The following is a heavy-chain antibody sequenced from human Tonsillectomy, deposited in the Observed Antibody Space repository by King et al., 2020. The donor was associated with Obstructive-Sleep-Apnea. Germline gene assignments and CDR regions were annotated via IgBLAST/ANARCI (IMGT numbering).Heavy chain of an antibody. V-gene: IGHV1-69*17. CDR3: AGTPPPVAVPDASLWEHFFCYALDV. CDR2: IMPVANVV. Sequence: QLVQSGAEVRKPGSSVTVSCKASGGTFTNYAITWVRQAPGQGLEWMGGIMPVANVVKLAQKFQDRVTITADRSTSTAYMELGSLTKEDTAVYCCAGTPPPVAVPDASLWEHFFCYALDVWGQGTTVTVSS. J-gene: IGHJ6*02. D-gene: IGHD3-16*01. CDR1: GGTFTNYA.